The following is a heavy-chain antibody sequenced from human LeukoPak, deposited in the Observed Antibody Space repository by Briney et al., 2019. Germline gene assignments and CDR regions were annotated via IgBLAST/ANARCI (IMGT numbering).Heavy chain of an antibody. CDR2: ISSSSSYI. CDR1: RFTFSSYS. Sequence: GGSLRLSCAASRFTFSSYSMNWVRQAPGKGLEWVSSISSSSSYIYYADSVKGRFTISRDNAKNSLYLQMNSLRAEDTAVYYCARVEQRPIEGVDNWFDPWGQGTLVTVSS. CDR3: ARVEQRPIEGVDNWFDP. V-gene: IGHV3-21*01. J-gene: IGHJ5*02. D-gene: IGHD6-25*01.